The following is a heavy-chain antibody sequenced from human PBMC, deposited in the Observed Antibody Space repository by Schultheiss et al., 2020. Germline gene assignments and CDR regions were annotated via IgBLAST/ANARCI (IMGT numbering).Heavy chain of an antibody. CDR2: ISYDGSNK. CDR3: ARQWLVLGAFDI. V-gene: IGHV3-30-3*01. J-gene: IGHJ3*02. CDR1: GFTFSSYA. Sequence: GGSLRLSCAASGFTFSSYAMHWVRQAPGKGLEWVAVISYDGSNKYYADSVKGQFTISRDNSKNTLYLQMNSLRAEDTAVYYCARQWLVLGAFDIWGQGTMVTVSS. D-gene: IGHD6-19*01.